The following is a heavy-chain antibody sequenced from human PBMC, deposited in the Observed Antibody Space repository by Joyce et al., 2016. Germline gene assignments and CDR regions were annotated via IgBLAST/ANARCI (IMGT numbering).Heavy chain of an antibody. CDR1: RITLSSYS. V-gene: IGHV3-48*02. D-gene: IGHD6-13*01. CDR3: ARGGGRYSSSSIFGWFDP. CDR2: ISSSGSTI. Sequence: EVLLVESGGGLVQPGGSLRLSCVGSRITLSSYSMKWVRQAPGKRMEWVSYISSSGSTIYYADSVKSRFTISRDNAKSSLYLQMNSLRDEDTAVYYCARGGGRYSSSSIFGWFDPWGQGTLVTVSS. J-gene: IGHJ5*02.